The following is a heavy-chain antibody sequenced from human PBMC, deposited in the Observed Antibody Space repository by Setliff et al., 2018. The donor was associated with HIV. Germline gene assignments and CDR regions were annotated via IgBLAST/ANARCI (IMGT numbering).Heavy chain of an antibody. J-gene: IGHJ4*02. CDR1: GGSISSGSYY. Sequence: PSETLCLTCTVSGGSISSGSYYWSWIRQPAGKGLEWIGRIYTSGSTNYNPSLKSRVTISVDTSKNQFSLKLSSVTAADTAVYYCARGPRRTYFDYWGQGTLVTVSS. CDR2: IYTSGST. CDR3: ARGPRRTYFDY. V-gene: IGHV4-61*02.